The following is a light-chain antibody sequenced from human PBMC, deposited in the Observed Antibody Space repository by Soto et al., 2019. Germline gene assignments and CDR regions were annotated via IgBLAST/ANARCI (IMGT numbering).Light chain of an antibody. V-gene: IGLV2-23*01. J-gene: IGLJ1*01. CDR2: EGS. Sequence: QSALTQPASVSGSPGQSITISCTGTSGDVGSYNLVSWYQHHPGKAPKLMIYEGSKRPSGVSNRFSGSKSGSTDSLTISGLQAEDEADYYCCSYARSSTYVFGTGTKVTVL. CDR1: SGDVGSYNL. CDR3: CSYARSSTYV.